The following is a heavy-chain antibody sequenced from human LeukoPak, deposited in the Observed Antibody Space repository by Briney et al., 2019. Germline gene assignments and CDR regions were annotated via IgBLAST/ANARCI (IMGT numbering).Heavy chain of an antibody. Sequence: GGSLRLSCAASGFIFSSYWMSWVRQAPGKGLEWVANIKQDGSEKTYVDSVKGRFTISRDNAKNSLYLQMNSLRVDDTAVYYCVSDQPGHSCGDHWGQGTLVTVSS. CDR1: GFIFSSYW. V-gene: IGHV3-7*01. D-gene: IGHD1-14*01. J-gene: IGHJ5*02. CDR2: IKQDGSEK. CDR3: VSDQPGHSCGDH.